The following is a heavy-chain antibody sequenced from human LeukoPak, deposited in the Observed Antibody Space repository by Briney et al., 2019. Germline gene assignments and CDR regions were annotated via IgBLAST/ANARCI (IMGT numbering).Heavy chain of an antibody. CDR1: GITFSRYA. Sequence: PGGSLRLSCAASGITFSRYAMSWVRQAPGKGLEWVSVISDSGADTYYTDSVKGRFTISRDSSKNTLYLQMSSLRAEDTAVYYCAKMGWTVYDYTNYWGQGTLVTVSS. D-gene: IGHD5/OR15-5a*01. CDR2: ISDSGADT. J-gene: IGHJ4*02. CDR3: AKMGWTVYDYTNY. V-gene: IGHV3-23*01.